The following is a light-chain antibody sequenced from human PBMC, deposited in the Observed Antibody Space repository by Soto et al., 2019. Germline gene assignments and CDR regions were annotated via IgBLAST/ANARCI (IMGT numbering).Light chain of an antibody. CDR2: GAS. Sequence: EIVLTQSPGTLSLSPGERATLSCRASQSVSSSYLAWYPQKPGQDPRLRIYGASSRATGIPDRFSGSGSGTDFTLTISRLEPEDFAVYYCQQYGSSPPMYTFGQGTKLEIK. J-gene: IGKJ2*01. CDR1: QSVSSSY. V-gene: IGKV3-20*01. CDR3: QQYGSSPPMYT.